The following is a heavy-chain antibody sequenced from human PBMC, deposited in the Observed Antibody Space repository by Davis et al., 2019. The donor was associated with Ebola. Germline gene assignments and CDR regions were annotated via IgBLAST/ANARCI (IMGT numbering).Heavy chain of an antibody. V-gene: IGHV1-69*04. D-gene: IGHD5-24*01. J-gene: IGHJ4*02. Sequence: AASVKVSCKASGGTFSTYGISWVRQAPGQGLEWMGRIIPMLGIPNCAQKFQGRVTISADTSTSTAYMELSSLRSEDTAVYYCARVGDGYNSGYWGQGTLVTVSS. CDR2: IIPMLGIP. CDR1: GGTFSTYG. CDR3: ARVGDGYNSGY.